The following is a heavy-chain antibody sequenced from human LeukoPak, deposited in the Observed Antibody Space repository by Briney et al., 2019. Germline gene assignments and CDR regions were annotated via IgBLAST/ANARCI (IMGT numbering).Heavy chain of an antibody. V-gene: IGHV4-34*01. CDR3: AGEGGSDY. CDR2: INHDGST. D-gene: IGHD3-16*01. J-gene: IGHJ4*02. CDR1: GGSFSGYY. Sequence: PSETLSLTCAVYGGSFSGYYWNWIRQPPGKGLEWIGEINHDGSTNYNPSLKSRVTISVDTSKNQFSLKVSSVTAADTAVYYCAGEGGSDYWGQGTLVTVSS.